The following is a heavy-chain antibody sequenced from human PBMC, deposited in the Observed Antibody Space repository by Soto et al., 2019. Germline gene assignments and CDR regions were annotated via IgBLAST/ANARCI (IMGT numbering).Heavy chain of an antibody. J-gene: IGHJ3*02. Sequence: SVKVSCKASGGTFSSYAISWVRQAPGQGLEWMGGIIPIFGTANYAQKFQGRVTITADESTSTAYMELSSLRSEDTAVYYCARHQGSYYDSSGYQMGGDAFDIWGQGTMVAVSS. CDR2: IIPIFGTA. CDR3: ARHQGSYYDSSGYQMGGDAFDI. D-gene: IGHD3-22*01. CDR1: GGTFSSYA. V-gene: IGHV1-69*13.